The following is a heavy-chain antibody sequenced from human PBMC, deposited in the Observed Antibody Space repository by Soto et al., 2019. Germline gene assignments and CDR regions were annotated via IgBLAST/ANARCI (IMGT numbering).Heavy chain of an antibody. Sequence: GGSLRLSCVASGITFSNYALSWVRQAPGKGLEWVSGISASGANTYYADSVKGRFTISRDNSKNTLYLQMNSLRAEDTAVYYCAKPYYYDSSGSLKRYFDYWGQGTLVTVSS. CDR2: ISASGANT. D-gene: IGHD3-22*01. V-gene: IGHV3-23*01. J-gene: IGHJ4*02. CDR3: AKPYYYDSSGSLKRYFDY. CDR1: GITFSNYA.